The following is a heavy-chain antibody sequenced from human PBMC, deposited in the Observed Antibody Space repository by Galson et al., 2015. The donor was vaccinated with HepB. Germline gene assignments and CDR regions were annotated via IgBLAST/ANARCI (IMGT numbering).Heavy chain of an antibody. J-gene: IGHJ4*02. CDR2: INPSGGST. CDR1: GYTFTTYY. Sequence: SVKVSCKASGYTFTTYYIHWVRQAPGQGLEWMGIINPSGGSTTHARKFQGRVTITADESTSTAYMELSSLRSEDTAVYYCARMTALNPYCSSTSCYTGPFDYWGQGTLVTVSS. CDR3: ARMTALNPYCSSTSCYTGPFDY. V-gene: IGHV1-46*01. D-gene: IGHD2-2*02.